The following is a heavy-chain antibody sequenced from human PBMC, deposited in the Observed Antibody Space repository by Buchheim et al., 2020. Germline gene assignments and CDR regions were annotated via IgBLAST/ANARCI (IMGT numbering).Heavy chain of an antibody. D-gene: IGHD3-3*01. CDR2: IYYSGNS. CDR3: ARKIGVVYNWFDP. J-gene: IGHJ5*02. Sequence: QLQLQESGPGLVKPSETLSLTCTVSGGSISSSSYYWVWIRPPPGQGLEWFVCIYYSGNSYSNPSLQSPVTISVDTSQNQFSRKLSAVTAADTAVDYCARKIGVVYNWFDPWGQGTL. CDR1: GGSISSSSYY. V-gene: IGHV4-39*01.